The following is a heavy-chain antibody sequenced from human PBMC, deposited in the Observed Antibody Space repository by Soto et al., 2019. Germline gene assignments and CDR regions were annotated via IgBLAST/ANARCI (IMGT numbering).Heavy chain of an antibody. CDR2: INIDGSST. Sequence: EVQLVESGGGLVQPGGSLRLSCAASGFTFSSYWMHWVRQAPGKGLVWVSRINIDGSSTSYADSVKGRFTISRDNAKNPLYLQMNSLRAEDTAVYYCAVAVAGPTAIGYWGQGTLVTVSS. CDR3: AVAVAGPTAIGY. CDR1: GFTFSSYW. V-gene: IGHV3-74*01. D-gene: IGHD6-19*01. J-gene: IGHJ4*02.